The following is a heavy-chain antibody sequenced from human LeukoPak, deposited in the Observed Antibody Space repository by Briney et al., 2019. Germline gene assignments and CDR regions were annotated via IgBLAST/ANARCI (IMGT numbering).Heavy chain of an antibody. CDR1: GFTFTSYA. CDR2: ISDSGVST. Sequence: GGSLRLSCAASGFTFTSYAMTWVRQAPGKGLEWVSAISDSGVSTHYADSVKGRFTISRDNSKNTLYLQMNTLRAEDTAVYYCAKGLPYCGGDCHFDSWGQGSLVTVSS. J-gene: IGHJ4*02. CDR3: AKGLPYCGGDCHFDS. D-gene: IGHD2-21*02. V-gene: IGHV3-23*01.